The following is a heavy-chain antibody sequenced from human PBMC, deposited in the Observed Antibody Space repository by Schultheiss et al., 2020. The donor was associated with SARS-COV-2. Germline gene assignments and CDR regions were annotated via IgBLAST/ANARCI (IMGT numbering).Heavy chain of an antibody. CDR3: ASRYSYYGMDV. V-gene: IGHV4-61*05. CDR1: GYSISSGYY. Sequence: SETLSLTCTVSGYSISSGYYWGWIRQPPGKGLEWIGYIYYSGSTNYNPSLKSRVTISVDTSKNQFSLKLSSVTAADTAVYYCASRYSYYGMDVWGQGTMVTVSS. J-gene: IGHJ6*02. CDR2: IYYSGST. D-gene: IGHD5-18*01.